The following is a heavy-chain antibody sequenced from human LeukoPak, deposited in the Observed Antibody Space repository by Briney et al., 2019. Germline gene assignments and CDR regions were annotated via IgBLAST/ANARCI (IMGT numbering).Heavy chain of an antibody. CDR3: ARTGSSRWHGDHYYFDY. D-gene: IGHD6-13*01. CDR1: GYIITSYA. J-gene: IGHJ4*02. Sequence: ASVKVSCKASGYIITSYAIHWVRQAPGQRLEWMGWINGDNGNTKYSQKFQGRVTITGDASASTAYMELSSLRSEDTAVFYCARTGSSRWHGDHYYFDYWGQGTLVTVSS. V-gene: IGHV1-3*01. CDR2: INGDNGNT.